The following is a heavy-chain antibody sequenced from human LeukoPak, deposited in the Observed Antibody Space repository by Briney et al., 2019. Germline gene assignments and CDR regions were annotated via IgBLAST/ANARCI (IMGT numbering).Heavy chain of an antibody. Sequence: PGGSLRLSCAASGFTFNNYAMSWVRQAPGKGLEWVSGISGSGDSTYYADSVKGRFTISRDNSKNTLYLQMNSLRAEDTAVYYCARPPSCTSGVCYTHYSYYMDVWGKGTTVTVSS. V-gene: IGHV3-23*01. CDR2: ISGSGDST. CDR3: ARPPSCTSGVCYTHYSYYMDV. CDR1: GFTFNNYA. D-gene: IGHD2-8*01. J-gene: IGHJ6*03.